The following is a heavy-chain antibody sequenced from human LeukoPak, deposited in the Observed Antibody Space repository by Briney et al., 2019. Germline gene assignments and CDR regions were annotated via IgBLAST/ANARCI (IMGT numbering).Heavy chain of an antibody. V-gene: IGHV1-18*01. Sequence: GASVKVSCQASGYTFTSYGITWVRQAPGQGLEWMGWVSGYNGNTNYAQKVKGRVTMTTETSTNTAYMELRNLRSDDTAVYYCASGTTTMIRGVYYYYYGMDVWGQGTTVTVSS. J-gene: IGHJ6*02. CDR2: VSGYNGNT. CDR1: GYTFTSYG. D-gene: IGHD3-10*01. CDR3: ASGTTTMIRGVYYYYYGMDV.